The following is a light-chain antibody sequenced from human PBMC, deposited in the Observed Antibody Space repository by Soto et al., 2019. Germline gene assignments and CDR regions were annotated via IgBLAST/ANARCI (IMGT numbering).Light chain of an antibody. V-gene: IGKV3-15*01. CDR3: QQYEKWPPSIT. CDR1: QPVNNN. CDR2: GVS. Sequence: IEMTQSPATLSASPGDRATLSCRASQPVNNNLAWYQHKPGQAPRLLIYGVSTRATGISARFSGGGSVTEFTLTISSLQSEDFAVYYCQQYEKWPPSITFGQGTRLEI. J-gene: IGKJ5*01.